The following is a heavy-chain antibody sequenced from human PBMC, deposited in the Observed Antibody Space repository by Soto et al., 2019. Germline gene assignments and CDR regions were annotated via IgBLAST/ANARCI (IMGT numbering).Heavy chain of an antibody. J-gene: IGHJ6*02. D-gene: IGHD6-13*01. Sequence: GGSLRLSCAASGFTFSSYAMHWVRQAPGKGLEWVAVISYDGSNKYYADSVKGRFTISRDNSKNTLYLQMNSLRAEDTAVYYCARGSGSSSWTHYYYYYGMDVWGQGTTVTVSS. V-gene: IGHV3-30-3*01. CDR2: ISYDGSNK. CDR1: GFTFSSYA. CDR3: ARGSGSSSWTHYYYYYGMDV.